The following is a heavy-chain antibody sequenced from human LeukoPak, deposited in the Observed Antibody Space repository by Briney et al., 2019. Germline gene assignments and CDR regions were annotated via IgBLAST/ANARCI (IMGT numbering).Heavy chain of an antibody. D-gene: IGHD3-10*01. CDR3: ARDKGVWFGESPYGMDV. V-gene: IGHV4-61*01. CDR1: GGSVSSGSYY. Sequence: PSETLSLTCTVSGGSVSSGSYYWSWIRQPPGKGLEWIGYIYYSGSTNYNPSFKSRVTISVDTSKNQFSLKLSSVTAADTAVYYCARDKGVWFGESPYGMDVWGQGTTVTVSS. CDR2: IYYSGST. J-gene: IGHJ6*02.